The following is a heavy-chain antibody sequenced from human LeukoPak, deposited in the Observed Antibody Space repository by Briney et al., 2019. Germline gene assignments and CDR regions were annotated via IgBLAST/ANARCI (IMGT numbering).Heavy chain of an antibody. CDR1: GGSISSSSYY. CDR2: IYYSGST. Sequence: SETLCLTCTVSGGSISSSSYYWGWIRQPPGKGLEWIGSIYYSGSTYSNPSLNSRVTISVDTSKNQFSPKLSSVTAADTAVYYCAREGYSYGYYMDVWGKGTTVTVSS. D-gene: IGHD5-18*01. J-gene: IGHJ6*03. V-gene: IGHV4-39*07. CDR3: AREGYSYGYYMDV.